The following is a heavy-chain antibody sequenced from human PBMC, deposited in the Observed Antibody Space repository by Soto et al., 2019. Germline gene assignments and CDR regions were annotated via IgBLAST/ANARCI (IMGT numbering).Heavy chain of an antibody. CDR1: GGTFSSYT. J-gene: IGHJ4*02. V-gene: IGHV1-69*02. CDR2: IIPILGIA. Sequence: ASVKVSCKASGGTFSSYTISWVRQAPGQGLEWMGRIIPILGIANYAQKFQGRVTITADKSTSTAYMELSSLRSEDTAVYYCASTDIVVVPAAIDYFAYWGQGTLVTVSS. D-gene: IGHD2-2*01. CDR3: ASTDIVVVPAAIDYFAY.